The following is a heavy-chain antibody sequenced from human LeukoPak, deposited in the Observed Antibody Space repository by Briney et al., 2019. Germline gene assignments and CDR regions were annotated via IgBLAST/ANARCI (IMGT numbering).Heavy chain of an antibody. V-gene: IGHV4-38-2*01. Sequence: SETLSLTCAVYGGSFSGHYWGWIRQTPGKGLEWIGSIYLSGTTYYNPSLKSRVTISVDTSKNQFSLKLSSVTAADTAVYFCARIFILSGFSSYFDHWGQGTLVTVSS. J-gene: IGHJ4*02. CDR1: GGSFSGHY. CDR3: ARIFILSGFSSYFDH. D-gene: IGHD3-9*01. CDR2: IYLSGTT.